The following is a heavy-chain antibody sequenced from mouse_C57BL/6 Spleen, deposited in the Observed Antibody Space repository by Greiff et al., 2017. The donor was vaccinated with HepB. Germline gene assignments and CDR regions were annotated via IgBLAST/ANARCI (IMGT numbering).Heavy chain of an antibody. J-gene: IGHJ1*03. CDR3: ARGRAIVTYVDV. CDR1: GYTFTDYY. CDR2: INPYNGGT. V-gene: IGHV1-19*01. Sequence: EVQLQQSGPVLVKPGASVKMSCKASGYTFTDYYMNWVKQSHGKSLEWIGVINPYNGGTSYNQKLKGKATLSVDKSSSTAYMELNSLTSEDSAVYYCARGRAIVTYVDVWGTGTTVTVSS. D-gene: IGHD2-5*01.